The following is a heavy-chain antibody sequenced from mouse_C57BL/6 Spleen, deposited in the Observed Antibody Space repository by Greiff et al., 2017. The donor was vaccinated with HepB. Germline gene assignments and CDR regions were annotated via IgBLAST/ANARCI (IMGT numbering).Heavy chain of an antibody. CDR3: ARGSSGFDY. D-gene: IGHD3-2*02. Sequence: EVKVVESGGGLVQSGRSLRLSCATSGFTFSDFYMEWVRQAPGKGLEWIAASRNKANDYTTEYSASVKGRFIVSRDTSQSILYLQMNALRAEDTAIYYCARGSSGFDYWGQGTTLTVSS. J-gene: IGHJ2*01. V-gene: IGHV7-1*01. CDR1: GFTFSDFY. CDR2: SRNKANDYTT.